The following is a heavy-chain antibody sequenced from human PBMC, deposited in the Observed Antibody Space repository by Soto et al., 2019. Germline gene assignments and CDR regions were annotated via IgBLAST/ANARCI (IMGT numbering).Heavy chain of an antibody. CDR3: ARGSMTEVCYFDY. CDR2: IYYSGST. CDR1: GGSISSGGYY. Sequence: NPSETLSLTCTVSGGSISSGGYYWSWIRQHPGKGLEWIGYIYYSGSTYYNPSLKSRVTISVDMSKNQFSLKLSSVTAADTAVYYCARGSMTEVCYFDYWGQGTLVTVSS. V-gene: IGHV4-31*03. D-gene: IGHD6-6*01. J-gene: IGHJ4*02.